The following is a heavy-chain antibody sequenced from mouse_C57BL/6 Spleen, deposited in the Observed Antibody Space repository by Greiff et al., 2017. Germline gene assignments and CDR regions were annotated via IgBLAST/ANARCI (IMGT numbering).Heavy chain of an antibody. V-gene: IGHV1-80*01. CDR2: IYPGDGDT. Sequence: LQESGAELVKPGASVKISCKASGYAFSSYWMNWVKQRPGKGLEWIGQIYPGDGDTNYNGKFKGKATLTADKSSSTAYMQLSSLTSEDSAVYFCARKGSVVDFDYWGQGTTLTVSS. J-gene: IGHJ2*01. CDR1: GYAFSSYW. CDR3: ARKGSVVDFDY. D-gene: IGHD1-1*01.